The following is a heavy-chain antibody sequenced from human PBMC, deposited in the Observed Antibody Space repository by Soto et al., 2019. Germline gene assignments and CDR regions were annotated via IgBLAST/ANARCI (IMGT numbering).Heavy chain of an antibody. CDR2: INHIGGT. CDR1: GGSFIGDY. D-gene: IGHD6-25*01. CDR3: ARGSGYLGF. V-gene: IGHV4-34*01. J-gene: IGHJ4*02. Sequence: SETLSLTCAVYGGSFIGDYWSWIRQPPGKGLEWIGEINHIGGTNYNPSLKSRVTLSIDTSNNQFFLKVSSVIAADTAVYYCARGSGYLGFWGQGTQVTVSS.